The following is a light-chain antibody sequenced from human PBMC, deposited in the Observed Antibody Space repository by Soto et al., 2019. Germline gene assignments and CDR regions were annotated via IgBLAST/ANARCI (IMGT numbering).Light chain of an antibody. J-gene: IGKJ1*01. CDR2: GAS. V-gene: IGKV3-20*01. CDR3: QQYVGSPQT. CDR1: QSGSKY. Sequence: EIVLTQSPGTLALSPGEGATLSCRASQSGSKYLAWYQQKPGQSPRLLIYGASSRATDIPDSFSGSGSGTDFTRTISRLEPEDFGVYYWQQYVGSPQTFGQGTKVELK.